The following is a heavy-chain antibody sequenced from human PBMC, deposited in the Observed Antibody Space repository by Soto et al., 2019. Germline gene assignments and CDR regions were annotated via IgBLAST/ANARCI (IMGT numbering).Heavy chain of an antibody. J-gene: IGHJ4*02. Sequence: KPSESLALTCSVSGGSINYNSYHWGWIRQPPGQGLEWIGSIFYTGTTFYNPSLESRVTMSVDTSKNSFSLHLTSVTAADTAVYFCARLVVVAPVANVWGQGTLVTVSS. CDR1: GGSINYNSYH. V-gene: IGHV4-39*02. CDR3: ARLVVVAPVANV. D-gene: IGHD2-2*01. CDR2: IFYTGTT.